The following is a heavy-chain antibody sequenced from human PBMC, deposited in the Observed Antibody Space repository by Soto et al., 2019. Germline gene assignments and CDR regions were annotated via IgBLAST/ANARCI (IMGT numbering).Heavy chain of an antibody. V-gene: IGHV4-31*03. CDR2: IYYSGST. Sequence: GKPSETQSLTCTVSGSSISSGGYYWSWIRQHPGKGLEWIGYIYYSGSTYYNPSLKSRVTISVDTSKNQFSLKLSSVTAADTAVYYCARDTRFLESFNWFDPWGQGTLVTVSS. D-gene: IGHD3-3*01. J-gene: IGHJ5*02. CDR1: GSSISSGGYY. CDR3: ARDTRFLESFNWFDP.